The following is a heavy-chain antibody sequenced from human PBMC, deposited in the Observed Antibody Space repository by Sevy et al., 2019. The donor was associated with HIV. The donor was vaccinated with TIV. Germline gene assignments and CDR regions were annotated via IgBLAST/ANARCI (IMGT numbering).Heavy chain of an antibody. CDR1: GYPFTDHS. CDR3: ARVKPSSGVWRSDRHFDL. Sequence: ASVKVSCKASGYPFTDHSVNWVRQAPGQGLEWMGWINPANGDTHYPRKFRGRVTLTRDTSTDTVYMELGWLTSDDTAVYFCARVKPSSGVWRSDRHFDLWGRGTLVTVSS. V-gene: IGHV1-2*02. D-gene: IGHD1-1*01. CDR2: INPANGDT. J-gene: IGHJ2*01.